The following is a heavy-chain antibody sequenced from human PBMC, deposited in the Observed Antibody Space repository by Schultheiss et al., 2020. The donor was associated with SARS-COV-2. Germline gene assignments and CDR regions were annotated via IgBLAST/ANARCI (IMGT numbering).Heavy chain of an antibody. J-gene: IGHJ6*02. CDR1: GYTFTSYD. Sequence: ASVKVSCKASGYTFTSYDINWVRQATGQGPEWMGWMNPNSGNTGYAQKFQGRVTMTRNTSISTAYMELSSLRSEDTAVYYCARRVYYYYGMDVWGQGTTVTVSS. CDR2: MNPNSGNT. V-gene: IGHV1-8*01. CDR3: ARRVYYYYGMDV.